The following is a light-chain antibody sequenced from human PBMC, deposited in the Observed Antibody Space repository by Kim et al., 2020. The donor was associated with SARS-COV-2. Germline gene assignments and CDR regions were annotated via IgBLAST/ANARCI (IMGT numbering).Light chain of an antibody. V-gene: IGLV4-69*01. Sequence: ASVKLTCTLSSGHSSYAIAWHQQHPEKGPRYLMKVNSDGSHTKGDGIPDRFSGSRSGAERYLTISSLQSEDEADYYCQTWDTGIRVFGGGTKVTVL. J-gene: IGLJ3*02. CDR1: SGHSSYA. CDR3: QTWDTGIRV. CDR2: VNSDGSH.